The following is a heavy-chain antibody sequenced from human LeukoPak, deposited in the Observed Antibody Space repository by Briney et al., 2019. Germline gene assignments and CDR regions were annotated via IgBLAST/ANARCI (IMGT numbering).Heavy chain of an antibody. CDR1: RFPFSDYY. V-gene: IGHV3-11*04. Sequence: GGSLRLSFPSSRFPFSDYYISWIRQAPGKGLEWVSYISSSGSAIYYADSVKGRFTISRDNAKDSLYLQMNSLRAEDTAVYYCARVRHYNFLSGLPYYFDYRGQGTQVTVSS. CDR2: ISSSGSAI. CDR3: ARVRHYNFLSGLPYYFDY. D-gene: IGHD3-3*01. J-gene: IGHJ4*02.